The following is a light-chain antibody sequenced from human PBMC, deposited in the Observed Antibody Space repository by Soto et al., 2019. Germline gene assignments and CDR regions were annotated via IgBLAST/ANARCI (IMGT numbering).Light chain of an antibody. V-gene: IGLV1-47*01. CDR1: SSNIGSDY. J-gene: IGLJ1*01. CDR2: RNN. CDR3: AAWDDSLSGYV. Sequence: QAVETQPPSASGTPGQRVTISCSGSSSNIGSDYVYWYQQFPGTAPKLLIYRNNQRPSGVPDRFSGSKSGTSASLAISGLRSEDEADYYCAAWDDSLSGYVFGTGTKLTVL.